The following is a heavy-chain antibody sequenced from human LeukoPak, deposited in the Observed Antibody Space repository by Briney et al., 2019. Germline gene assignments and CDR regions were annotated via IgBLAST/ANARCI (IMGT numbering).Heavy chain of an antibody. CDR1: GYTFTSYA. CDR3: ARVVAAARDRGDAFDI. D-gene: IGHD6-13*01. CDR2: INAGNGNT. J-gene: IGHJ3*02. Sequence: SVKVSCKASGYTFTSYAMHWVRQAPGQRLEWMGWINAGNGNTKYSQKFQGRVTITRDTSASTAYMELSSLRSEDTAVYYCARVVAAARDRGDAFDIWGQGTMVTVSS. V-gene: IGHV1-3*01.